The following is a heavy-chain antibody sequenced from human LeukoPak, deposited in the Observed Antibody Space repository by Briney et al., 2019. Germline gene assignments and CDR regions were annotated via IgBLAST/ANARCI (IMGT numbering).Heavy chain of an antibody. CDR1: GFTFSTYV. V-gene: IGHV3-23*01. Sequence: GGSLRLSCAASGFTFSTYVMTWFRQAPGRGLEWVASILESGARTYYPDSVKGRFTISRDNSKNTLYLQMNSLTAEDTAIYYCARRPVSRTLDYWGQGTLVTVSS. CDR3: ARRPVSRTLDY. J-gene: IGHJ4*02. CDR2: ILESGART.